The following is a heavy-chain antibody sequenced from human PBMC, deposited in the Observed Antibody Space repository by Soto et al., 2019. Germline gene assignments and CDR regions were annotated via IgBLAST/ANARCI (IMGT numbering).Heavy chain of an antibody. Sequence: ASVKVSCKASGYTFIRYDIHWVRQAPGQGLEWMGITTPSGGSTSYAQKFQGRVTMTRDTSTSTVYMELSSLRSEDTAVYYCARVNYDFWSAYSNSTFDYWGQGTLVIVFS. V-gene: IGHV1-46*01. CDR1: GYTFIRYD. J-gene: IGHJ4*02. D-gene: IGHD3-3*01. CDR2: TTPSGGST. CDR3: ARVNYDFWSAYSNSTFDY.